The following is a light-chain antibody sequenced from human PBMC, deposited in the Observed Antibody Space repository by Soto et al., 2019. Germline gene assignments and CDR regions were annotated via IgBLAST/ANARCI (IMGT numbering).Light chain of an antibody. V-gene: IGLV7-43*01. CDR3: LLSSGGAHVL. J-gene: IGLJ2*01. CDR1: AGAVTSAYY. Sequence: QAVVTQEPSLTVSPGGTVTLTCASSAGAVTSAYYTNWLQQKPGQAPRALIYSTSEKHSWTPARFSGSLLGGNAALTLSAPQPEHEAHYYCLLSSGGAHVLFGGGTKLTVL. CDR2: STS.